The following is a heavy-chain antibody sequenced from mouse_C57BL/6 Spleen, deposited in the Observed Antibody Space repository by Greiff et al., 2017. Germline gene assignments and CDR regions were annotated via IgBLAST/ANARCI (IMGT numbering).Heavy chain of an antibody. CDR3: ARRANWDGYWYFDV. D-gene: IGHD4-1*01. CDR1: GYAFSSYW. V-gene: IGHV1-80*01. Sequence: VKLVESGAELVKPGASVKISCKASGYAFSSYWMNWVKQRPGKGLEWIGQIYPGDGDTNYNGKFKGKATLTADKSSSTAYMQLSSLTSEDSAVYFCARRANWDGYWYFDVWGTGTTVTVSS. J-gene: IGHJ1*03. CDR2: IYPGDGDT.